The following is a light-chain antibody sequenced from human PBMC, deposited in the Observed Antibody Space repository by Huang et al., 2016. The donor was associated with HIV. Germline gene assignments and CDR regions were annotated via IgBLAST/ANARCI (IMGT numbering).Light chain of an antibody. J-gene: IGKJ4*01. CDR3: QQSYSTPRT. Sequence: DIQMTQSPSSLSASVGDRVTITCRASQSISSYLNWYQQKPGKAPKLLIYAASSLQSGVPSRFSGSGSGTDFTLTVSNLQPEDFAAYYCQQSYSTPRTFDRGTKVEIK. CDR2: AAS. V-gene: IGKV1-39*01. CDR1: QSISSY.